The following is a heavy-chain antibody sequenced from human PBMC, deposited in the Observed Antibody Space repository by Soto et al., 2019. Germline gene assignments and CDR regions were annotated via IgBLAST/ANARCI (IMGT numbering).Heavy chain of an antibody. J-gene: IGHJ3*02. CDR3: ARESDSSGYRHDAVDI. V-gene: IGHV3-48*02. Sequence: EVQLVESGGGLVQPGGSLRLSCAASGFTFSPYSMNWVRQAPGKGLEWVSYISSSSSTIYYTDSVKGRFTISRDNAKNSLYLQMNSLRDEDTAVYYCARESDSSGYRHDAVDIWGQGTMVTVSS. D-gene: IGHD3-22*01. CDR2: ISSSSSTI. CDR1: GFTFSPYS.